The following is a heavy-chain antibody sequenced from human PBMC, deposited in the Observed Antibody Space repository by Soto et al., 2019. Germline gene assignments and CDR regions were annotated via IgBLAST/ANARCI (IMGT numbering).Heavy chain of an antibody. CDR1: GFSFSSYT. CDR2: VSGNGGNT. D-gene: IGHD1-26*01. V-gene: IGHV3-23*01. CDR3: AKDRMGASGWFDP. J-gene: IGHJ5*02. Sequence: PGGSLRLSCVASGFSFSSYTMNWVRQAPGKGLEWVSGVSGNGGNTYYADSVKGRFSISRDNSKNTLYLQLNSLRAEDTAIYYCAKDRMGASGWFDPWG.